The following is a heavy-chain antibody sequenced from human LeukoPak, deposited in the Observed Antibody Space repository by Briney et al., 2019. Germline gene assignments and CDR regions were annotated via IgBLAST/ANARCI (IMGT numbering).Heavy chain of an antibody. J-gene: IGHJ3*02. D-gene: IGHD2-8*01. V-gene: IGHV3-21*04. CDR2: ISSSSSYI. CDR3: AKCELMVYAIGVGAFDI. Sequence: GGSLRLSCAASGFTFSSYAMSWVRQAPGKGLEWVSSISSSSSYIYFADSVKGRFTISRDNAKNSLYLQMNSLRAEDTAVYYCAKCELMVYAIGVGAFDIWGQGTMVAVSS. CDR1: GFTFSSYA.